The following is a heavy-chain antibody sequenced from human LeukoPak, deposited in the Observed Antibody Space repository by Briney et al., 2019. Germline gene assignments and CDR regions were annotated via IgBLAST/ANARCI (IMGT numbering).Heavy chain of an antibody. D-gene: IGHD2-2*01. V-gene: IGHV3-15*07. J-gene: IGHJ4*02. CDR3: TNMAYPFDY. CDR1: GFSFNNAW. CDR2: IKTKTEGETT. Sequence: GGSLRLSCAASGFSFNNAWMNWVRQAPGKGLEWVGRIKTKTEGETTEYAAPVKGRFTISRDDSKNTMYLQMNSLKTEDPAVYYCTNMAYPFDYWGQGTLVTVSS.